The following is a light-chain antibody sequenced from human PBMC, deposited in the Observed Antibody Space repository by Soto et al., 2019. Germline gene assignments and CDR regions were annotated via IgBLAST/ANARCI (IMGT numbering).Light chain of an antibody. V-gene: IGKV3-15*01. CDR3: QQYNNWPSIT. J-gene: IGKJ5*01. CDR2: GAS. Sequence: EIVMTQSPATLSVSPGERATLSCRASQSVTSNLAWYQQKPGQAPRLLIYGASTRATGIPAKFSGSGSGREFTLTISRLQSEDFAVYYCQQYNNWPSITFGQGTRLEIK. CDR1: QSVTSN.